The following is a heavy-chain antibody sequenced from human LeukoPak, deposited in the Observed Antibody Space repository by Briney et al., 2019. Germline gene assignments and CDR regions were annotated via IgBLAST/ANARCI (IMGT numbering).Heavy chain of an antibody. V-gene: IGHV5-51*01. CDR1: GHSFSSYW. CDR3: ARQGGYGDFDY. Sequence: GESLKISCKGSGHSFSSYWIGWVRQMPGKGLEWMGIIYLGDSGTRYSPAFQGQVTMSADKSINTAYLQWNSLKASDTAMYYCARQGGYGDFDYWGQGTLVTVSS. CDR2: IYLGDSGT. D-gene: IGHD5-12*01. J-gene: IGHJ4*02.